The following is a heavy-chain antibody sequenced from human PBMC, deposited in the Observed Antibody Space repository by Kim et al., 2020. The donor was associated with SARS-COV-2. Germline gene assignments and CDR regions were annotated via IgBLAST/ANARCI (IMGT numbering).Heavy chain of an antibody. J-gene: IGHJ5*02. CDR1: GGSISSSSYY. V-gene: IGHV4-39*01. Sequence: SETLSLTCTVSGGSISSSSYYWGWIRQPPGKGLEWIGSIYYSGSTYYNPSLKSRVTISVDTSKNQFSLKLSSVTAADTAVYYCARQAGLRLGELSLRNWFDPWGQGTLVTVSS. D-gene: IGHD3-16*02. CDR3: ARQAGLRLGELSLRNWFDP. CDR2: IYYSGST.